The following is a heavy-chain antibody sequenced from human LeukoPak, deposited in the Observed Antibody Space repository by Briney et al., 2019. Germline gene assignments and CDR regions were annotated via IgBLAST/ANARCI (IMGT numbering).Heavy chain of an antibody. D-gene: IGHD1-26*01. CDR2: INPNSGGT. CDR1: GYTFTGYY. Sequence: ASVKVSCKASGYTFTGYYMHWVRQAPGQGLEWMGWINPNSGGTNYAQKFQGRVTMTRDTSISTAYMELSRLRSDDTAVYYCARDRRNRWELANYYYYYMDVWGKGTTVTVSS. J-gene: IGHJ6*03. V-gene: IGHV1-2*02. CDR3: ARDRRNRWELANYYYYYMDV.